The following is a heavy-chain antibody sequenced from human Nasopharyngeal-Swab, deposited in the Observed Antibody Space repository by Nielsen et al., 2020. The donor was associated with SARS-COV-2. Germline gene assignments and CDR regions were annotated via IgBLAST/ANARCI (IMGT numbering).Heavy chain of an antibody. D-gene: IGHD2-2*01. CDR2: ISPYNGNT. Sequence: ASVKVSCKSSGYTFISYGITWVRQAPGQGLEWMGWISPYNGNTKYAQKFQGRVTMTRDTSISTAYMELSRLRSDDTAVYYCARDQTISSNAFDIWGQGTMVTVSS. CDR1: GYTFISYG. CDR3: ARDQTISSNAFDI. V-gene: IGHV1-18*01. J-gene: IGHJ3*02.